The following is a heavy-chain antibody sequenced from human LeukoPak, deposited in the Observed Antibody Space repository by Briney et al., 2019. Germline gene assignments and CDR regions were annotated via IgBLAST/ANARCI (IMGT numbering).Heavy chain of an antibody. CDR2: ISGSGGST. D-gene: IGHD4-17*01. CDR1: GFTFSTYA. Sequence: PGGSLRLSCAASGFTFSTYAMSWVRQAPGKGLEWVSGISGSGGSTFYADSVKGRFTISRDNSKNTLYLQMNSLRAEDTAVYYCARDHSTTVTSYYYYYYMDVWGKGTTVTVSS. V-gene: IGHV3-23*01. CDR3: ARDHSTTVTSYYYYYYMDV. J-gene: IGHJ6*03.